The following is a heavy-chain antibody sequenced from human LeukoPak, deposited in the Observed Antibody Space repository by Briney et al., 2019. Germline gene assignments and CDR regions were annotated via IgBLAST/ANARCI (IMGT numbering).Heavy chain of an antibody. D-gene: IGHD2-8*01. CDR3: ARVQGHPPNGLDT. J-gene: IGHJ3*02. V-gene: IGHV3-74*01. Sequence: GGSLRLSCAASGLTFSSYWMHWVRQAPGKGLVWVSRINSDGSSTSYADSVKGRFTISRDNAKNTLYLQMNSLRAEDTAVYYCARVQGHPPNGLDTWGQGTMVTVSS. CDR1: GLTFSSYW. CDR2: INSDGSST.